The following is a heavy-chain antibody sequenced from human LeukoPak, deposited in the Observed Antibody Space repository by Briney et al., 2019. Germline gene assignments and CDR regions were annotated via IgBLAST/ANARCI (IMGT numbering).Heavy chain of an antibody. J-gene: IGHJ4*02. V-gene: IGHV4-34*01. CDR3: ARFRGAVVPAAHLYYFDY. CDR2: INHSGST. Sequence: SETLSLTCAVSGGSFSGYYWSWIRQPPGKGLEWIGEINHSGSTNYNPSLKSRVTISVDTSKNQFSLKLSSVTAADTAVYYCARFRGAVVPAAHLYYFDYWGQGTLVTVSS. CDR1: GGSFSGYY. D-gene: IGHD2-2*01.